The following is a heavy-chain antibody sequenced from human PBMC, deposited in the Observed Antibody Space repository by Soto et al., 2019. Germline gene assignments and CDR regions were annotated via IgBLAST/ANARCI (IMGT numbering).Heavy chain of an antibody. CDR1: GITFSNYE. CDR2: ITTSGGTI. Sequence: EVQLVEAGGGVVQPGGSLRLSCEASGITFSNYEMNWVRQAPGKGLEWISYITTSGGTIYYAVSVKGRFTNSRDNAKSSLYLQMNSLRAEYTAVYYCVRAYGFGELYWGQGTLVTVSS. V-gene: IGHV3-48*03. CDR3: VRAYGFGELY. J-gene: IGHJ4*02. D-gene: IGHD3-10*01.